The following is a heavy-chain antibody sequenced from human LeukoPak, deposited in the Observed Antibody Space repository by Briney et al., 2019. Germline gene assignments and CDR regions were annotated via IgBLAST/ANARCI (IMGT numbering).Heavy chain of an antibody. J-gene: IGHJ3*02. CDR2: IIPIFGTA. CDR3: AREGGSTVTGLAFDI. V-gene: IGHV1-69*13. Sequence: ASVKVSCKASGGTVSSYAISWVRQAPGQGLEWMGGIIPIFGTANYAQKFQGRVTITADESTSTAYMELSSLRSEDTAVYCCAREGGSTVTGLAFDIWGPATMVTVSS. D-gene: IGHD4-17*01. CDR1: GGTVSSYA.